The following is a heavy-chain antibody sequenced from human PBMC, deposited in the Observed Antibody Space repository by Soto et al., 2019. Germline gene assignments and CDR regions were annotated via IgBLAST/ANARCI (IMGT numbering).Heavy chain of an antibody. V-gene: IGHV3-48*02. D-gene: IGHD1-1*01. CDR1: GFSFRTFG. CDR3: ARTSGRFDY. CDR2: ISSSSSTI. J-gene: IGHJ4*02. Sequence: PGGSLRLSCAASGFSFRTFGMNWVRQAPGKGLEWVSYISSSSSTIYYADSVKGRFTISRDNAKNSLYLQMNSLRDEDTAVYYCARTSGRFDYWGQGTLVTVSS.